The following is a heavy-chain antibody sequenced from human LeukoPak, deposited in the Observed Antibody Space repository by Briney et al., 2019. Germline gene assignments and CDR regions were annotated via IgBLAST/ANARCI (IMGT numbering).Heavy chain of an antibody. CDR2: ISSSGSTI. D-gene: IGHD3-10*02. CDR1: GFTFSRYG. CDR3: AELGITMIGGV. V-gene: IGHV3-48*03. Sequence: GGTLRLSCAASGFTFSRYGMNWVRQAPGKGLEWVSYISSSGSTIYYADSVKGRFTISRDNAKNSLYLQMNSLRAEDTAVYYCAELGITMIGGVWGKGTTVTISS. J-gene: IGHJ6*04.